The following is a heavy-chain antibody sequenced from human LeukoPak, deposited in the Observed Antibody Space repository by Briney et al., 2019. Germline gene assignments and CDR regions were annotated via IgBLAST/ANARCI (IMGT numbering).Heavy chain of an antibody. CDR2: IYDGGSP. CDR1: GGSVSSGSYY. CDR3: ARDSMTDSSTFDY. J-gene: IGHJ4*02. D-gene: IGHD2/OR15-2a*01. V-gene: IGHV4-61*01. Sequence: SETMSLTCTVSGGSVSSGSYYWSWIRQPPGKGLERIGYIYDGGSPNYTPSLKSRVTISVDTSKNQFSLKLSSVTAADTAVYYCARDSMTDSSTFDYWGQGTLVTVSS.